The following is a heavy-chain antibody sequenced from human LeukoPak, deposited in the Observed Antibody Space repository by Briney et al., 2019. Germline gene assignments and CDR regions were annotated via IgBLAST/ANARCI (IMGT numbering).Heavy chain of an antibody. CDR2: ISASGTSI. CDR3: VPPAAGLHRTISTEYVQR. CDR1: GLTFSSYD. Sequence: GGSLRLSCAAAGLTFSSYDMYWVRQTPGKGPEWVSYISASGTSIKYADSVKGRFTISRDNAKNLVYLQMDSLRAEDTAVYYCVPPAAGLHRTISTEYVQRWGQGTQVIVSS. J-gene: IGHJ1*01. V-gene: IGHV3-48*03. D-gene: IGHD6-13*01.